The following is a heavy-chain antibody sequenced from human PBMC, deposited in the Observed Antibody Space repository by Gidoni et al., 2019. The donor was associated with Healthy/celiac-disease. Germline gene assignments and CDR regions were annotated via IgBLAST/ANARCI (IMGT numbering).Heavy chain of an antibody. Sequence: QVQLVQSGAEVKKPGASVTVSCKASGGTFSSYAISWVRQAPGQGLEWMGGIIPIFGTANYAPKFQGRVTITADESTSTAYMELSSLRSEDPAVDYCARGLIAAAGTRWFDPWGQGTLVTVSS. J-gene: IGHJ5*02. CDR3: ARGLIAAAGTRWFDP. CDR2: IIPIFGTA. CDR1: GGTFSSYA. D-gene: IGHD6-13*01. V-gene: IGHV1-69*01.